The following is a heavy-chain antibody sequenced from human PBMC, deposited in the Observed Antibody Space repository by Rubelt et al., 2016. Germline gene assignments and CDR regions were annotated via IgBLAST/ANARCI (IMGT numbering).Heavy chain of an antibody. Sequence: QVQLVQSGAEVKKPGASVKVSCKASGYTFTNYDIIWVRQAPGQGLEWMGGIIPIFGTANYAQKFQGRGPSTADESTSTAYMELSSLRSEDTAVYYCALLWFGELFRRDYWGQGTLVTVSS. CDR3: ALLWFGELFRRDY. D-gene: IGHD3-10*01. CDR1: GYTFTNYD. J-gene: IGHJ4*02. V-gene: IGHV1-69*13. CDR2: IIPIFGTA.